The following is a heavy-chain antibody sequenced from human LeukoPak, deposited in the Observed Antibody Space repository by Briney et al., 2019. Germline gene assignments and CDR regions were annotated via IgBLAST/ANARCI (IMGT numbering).Heavy chain of an antibody. V-gene: IGHV3-7*01. Sequence: GGSLRLSCAASGFTFSRYWMSWVRQAPGKGLEWVANIKQEGSEKYYVDSVKGRFTISRDNAKNSLYLQMNSLRAEDTAVYYCASTTPKYSSSWYKGAFDIWGQGTMVTVSS. J-gene: IGHJ3*02. D-gene: IGHD6-13*01. CDR3: ASTTPKYSSSWYKGAFDI. CDR2: IKQEGSEK. CDR1: GFTFSRYW.